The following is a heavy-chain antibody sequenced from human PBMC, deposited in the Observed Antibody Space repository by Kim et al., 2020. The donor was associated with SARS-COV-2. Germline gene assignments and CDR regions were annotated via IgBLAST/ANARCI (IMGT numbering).Heavy chain of an antibody. CDR2: ISYDGSNK. J-gene: IGHJ6*02. CDR1: GFTFSSYA. V-gene: IGHV3-30*04. D-gene: IGHD1-26*01. CDR3: AREGTSGSYYYYYGMDV. Sequence: GGSLRLSCAASGFTFSSYAMHWVRQAPGKGLEWVAVISYDGSNKYYADSVKGRFTISRDNSKNTLYLQTNSLRAEDTAVYYCAREGTSGSYYYYYGMDVWGQGTTVTVSS.